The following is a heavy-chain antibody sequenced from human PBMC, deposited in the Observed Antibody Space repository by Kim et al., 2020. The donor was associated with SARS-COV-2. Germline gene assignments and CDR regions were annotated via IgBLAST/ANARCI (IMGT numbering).Heavy chain of an antibody. CDR1: GYTFTSSH. CDR3: ARGTWGGGGWGYGSGQYNRFDP. Sequence: ASVKVSCKASGYTFTSSHIQWVRQAPGQGLEWVGIINPSGGSATYAQKLQSRVTMTSDTSAGTVYMELSSLRSEDTALYYCARGTWGGGGWGYGSGQYNRFDPWGQGTLVTVSS. V-gene: IGHV1-46*03. J-gene: IGHJ5*02. D-gene: IGHD3-10*01. CDR2: INPSGGSA.